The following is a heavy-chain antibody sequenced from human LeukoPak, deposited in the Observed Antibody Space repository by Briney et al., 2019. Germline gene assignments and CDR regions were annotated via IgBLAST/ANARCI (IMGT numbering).Heavy chain of an antibody. V-gene: IGHV3-48*03. D-gene: IGHD6-19*01. Sequence: GGSLRLSCAASGFTFSSYEVNWVRQAPGKGLEWVSYISSSGSTIYYADSVKGRFTISRDNAKNSLYLQMNSLRAEDTAVYYCARGKSSGWYLGNWGQGNLVTVSS. CDR2: ISSSGSTI. CDR1: GFTFSSYE. CDR3: ARGKSSGWYLGN. J-gene: IGHJ4*02.